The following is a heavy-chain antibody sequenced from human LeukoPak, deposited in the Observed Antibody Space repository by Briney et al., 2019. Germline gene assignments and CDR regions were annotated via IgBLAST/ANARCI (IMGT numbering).Heavy chain of an antibody. CDR2: IRYDGSNK. CDR1: GFTFSSYG. V-gene: IGHV3-30*02. D-gene: IGHD3-10*01. J-gene: IGHJ6*02. CDR3: AKDPSDYYGMDV. Sequence: GGSLRLSCAASGFTFSSYGMHWVRQAPGKGLEWVAFIRYDGSNKYYTDSVKGRFTISRDNSKNTLYLQMNSLRAEDTAVYYCAKDPSDYYGMDVWGQGTTVTVSS.